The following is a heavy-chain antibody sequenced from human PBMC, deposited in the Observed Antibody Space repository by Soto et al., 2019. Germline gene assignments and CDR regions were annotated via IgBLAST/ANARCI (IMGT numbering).Heavy chain of an antibody. Sequence: ASVKVSCKASGGTFSSYAISWVRQAPGQGLEWMGGIIPIFGTANYAQKFRGRVTITADESTSTAYMELSSLRSEDTAVYYCATVGYGEHYYYYYGMDVWGQGTTVTVSS. J-gene: IGHJ6*02. V-gene: IGHV1-69*13. CDR1: GGTFSSYA. CDR3: ATVGYGEHYYYYYGMDV. CDR2: IIPIFGTA. D-gene: IGHD4-17*01.